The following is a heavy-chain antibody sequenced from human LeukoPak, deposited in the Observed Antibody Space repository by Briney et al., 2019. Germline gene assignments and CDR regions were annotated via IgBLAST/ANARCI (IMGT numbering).Heavy chain of an antibody. CDR2: IYYSGST. J-gene: IGHJ4*02. D-gene: IGHD3-22*01. V-gene: IGHV4-39*01. CDR1: GGSISSSSYY. Sequence: PSETLSLTCTVSGGSISSSSYYWGWIRQPPGKGLEWIGRIYYSGSTHYSPSLKSRVTISVDTSKNQFSLKLSSVTAADTAVYYCARLAGGTMIVVVTYFDYWGQGTLVTVSS. CDR3: ARLAGGTMIVVVTYFDY.